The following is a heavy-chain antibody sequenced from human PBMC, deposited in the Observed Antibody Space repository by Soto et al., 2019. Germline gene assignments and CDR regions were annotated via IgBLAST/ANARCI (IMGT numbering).Heavy chain of an antibody. CDR1: EGTFSSYA. CDR3: AINHCSGGCCNRGWFDP. D-gene: IGHD2-15*01. V-gene: IGHV1-69*12. Sequence: QVQLVQSGAEVKKPGSSVKVSCKASEGTFSSYAISWVRQAPGQGLEWMGGIIPIFGTANYAQKFQGRVTITADESTSTAYMELSSLRSEDTAVYYCAINHCSGGCCNRGWFDPWGQGTLVTVSS. J-gene: IGHJ5*02. CDR2: IIPIFGTA.